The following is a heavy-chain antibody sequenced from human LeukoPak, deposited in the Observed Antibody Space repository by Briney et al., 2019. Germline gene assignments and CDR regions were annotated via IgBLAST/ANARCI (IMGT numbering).Heavy chain of an antibody. CDR3: ARDELELRGFDY. V-gene: IGHV3-23*01. D-gene: IGHD1-7*01. Sequence: GGSLRLSCAASGVTFSSYAMSWVRQTPGKGLEWVSVISGSGGSTDYADSVKGRFTISRDNSKNTLYLQMNSLRAEDTAVYYCARDELELRGFDYWGQGTLVTVSS. J-gene: IGHJ4*02. CDR2: ISGSGGST. CDR1: GVTFSSYA.